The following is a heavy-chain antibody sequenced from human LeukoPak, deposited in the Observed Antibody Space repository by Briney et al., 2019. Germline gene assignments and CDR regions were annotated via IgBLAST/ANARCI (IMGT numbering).Heavy chain of an antibody. V-gene: IGHV4-59*01. D-gene: IGHD4-17*01. J-gene: IGHJ2*01. CDR3: ARAPTVTPWYFDL. CDR2: INYSGST. CDR1: GGSISSYY. Sequence: SETLSLTCTVSGGSISSYYWSWIRQPPGKGLEWIGYINYSGSTNYNPSLKSRATISVDTSKNQFSLKLSSVTAADTAVYYCARAPTVTPWYFDLWGRGTLVTVSS.